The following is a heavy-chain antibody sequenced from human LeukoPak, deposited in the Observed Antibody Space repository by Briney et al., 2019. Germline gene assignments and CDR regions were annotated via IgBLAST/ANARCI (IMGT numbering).Heavy chain of an antibody. Sequence: GESLKISCKGSGYSFTSYWIGWVRQMPGKGLEWMGIIYPGDSDTRYSPSFQGQVTISADKSISTAYLQWSSLKASDTAMYYCARSKGYCSGRSCYGGTFDIWGQGTMVTVSS. D-gene: IGHD2-15*01. CDR3: ARSKGYCSGRSCYGGTFDI. CDR2: IYPGDSDT. V-gene: IGHV5-51*01. J-gene: IGHJ3*02. CDR1: GYSFTSYW.